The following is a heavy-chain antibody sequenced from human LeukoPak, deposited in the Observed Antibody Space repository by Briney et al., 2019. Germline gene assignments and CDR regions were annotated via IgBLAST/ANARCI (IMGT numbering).Heavy chain of an antibody. CDR2: INPNSGGT. Sequence: ASVKVSCKASGYTFTGYYMHWVRQAPGQGLEWMGWINPNSGGTNYAQKFQGRVTMTRDTSISTAYMELSRLRSDDTAVYYCASVPYGDRDSYYYYGMDVWGQGTTVTVSS. J-gene: IGHJ6*02. D-gene: IGHD4-17*01. CDR3: ASVPYGDRDSYYYYGMDV. V-gene: IGHV1-2*02. CDR1: GYTFTGYY.